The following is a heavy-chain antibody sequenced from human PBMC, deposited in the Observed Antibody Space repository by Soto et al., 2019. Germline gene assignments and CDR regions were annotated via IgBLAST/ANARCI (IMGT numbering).Heavy chain of an antibody. CDR3: ARDKSSDVLRFFRGDLDY. J-gene: IGHJ4*02. CDR2: TKNKANSYTT. V-gene: IGHV3-72*01. Sequence: EVQLVESGRGLVQPGGSLRLSCAASGFTFSDHFMDWVRQAPGKGLEWVGRTKNKANSYTTEYAASVKGRFTISRDDSKNSLYLQMNSLKTEDTAVYYCARDKSSDVLRFFRGDLDYWGQGTLVTVSS. D-gene: IGHD3-3*01. CDR1: GFTFSDHF.